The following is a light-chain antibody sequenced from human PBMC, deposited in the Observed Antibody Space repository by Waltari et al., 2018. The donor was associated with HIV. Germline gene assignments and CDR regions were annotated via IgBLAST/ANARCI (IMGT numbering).Light chain of an antibody. CDR1: VAISNY. Sequence: DIQLTQSPSFLSASVGDRVTLTCRANVAISNYLVWYQQKPGTAPKLLIYGASTLQRGVPSRFSGSGSGTDFILTISSLQPEDFATYYCQQSETYPITFGQGTRLDIK. CDR3: QQSETYPIT. J-gene: IGKJ5*01. CDR2: GAS. V-gene: IGKV1-9*01.